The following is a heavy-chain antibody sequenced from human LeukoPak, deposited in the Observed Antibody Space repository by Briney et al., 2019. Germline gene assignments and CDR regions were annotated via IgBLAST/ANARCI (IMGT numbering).Heavy chain of an antibody. J-gene: IGHJ6*03. CDR2: IIPIFGTA. CDR3: ASGVGASYYYYYYMDV. D-gene: IGHD5-12*01. CDR1: GGTFSSYA. Sequence: ASVKVSCKASGGTFSSYAISWVRQAPGQGLEWMGGIIPIFGTANYAQKFQGRVTITADESTSTAYMELSSLRSEDTAVYYCASGVGASYYYYYYMDVWGKGTTVTVSS. V-gene: IGHV1-69*13.